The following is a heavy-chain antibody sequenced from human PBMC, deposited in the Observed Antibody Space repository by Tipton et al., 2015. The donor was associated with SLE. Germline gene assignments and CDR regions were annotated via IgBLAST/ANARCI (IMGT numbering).Heavy chain of an antibody. CDR2: INHSGST. CDR1: GGSFSGYY. V-gene: IGHV4-34*01. Sequence: TLSLTCAVYGGSFSGYYWSWIRQPPGKGLEWIGEINHSGSTNYNPSLKSRVTISVDTSKNQFSLKLRSVTAADTAVYYCARGLGYYDFWSGYSVGYYYYMDVWGKGTTVTVSS. J-gene: IGHJ6*03. D-gene: IGHD3-3*01. CDR3: ARGLGYYDFWSGYSVGYYYYMDV.